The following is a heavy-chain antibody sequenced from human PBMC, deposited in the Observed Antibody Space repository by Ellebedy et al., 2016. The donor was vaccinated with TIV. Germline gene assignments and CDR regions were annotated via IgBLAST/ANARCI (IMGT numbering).Heavy chain of an antibody. CDR1: GGSFSGYY. D-gene: IGHD6-19*01. Sequence: MPSETLSLTCAVYGGSFSGYYWSWLRQPPGKGLEWIGEINHSRITNYNPSLKSRVTISVDTSKNQFSLKLSSVTAADTAVYYCARWVAVAATYCDYWGQGTLVTVSS. CDR2: INHSRIT. CDR3: ARWVAVAATYCDY. J-gene: IGHJ4*02. V-gene: IGHV4-34*01.